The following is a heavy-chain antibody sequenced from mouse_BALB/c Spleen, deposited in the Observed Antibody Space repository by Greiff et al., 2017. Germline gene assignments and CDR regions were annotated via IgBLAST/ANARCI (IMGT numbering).Heavy chain of an antibody. D-gene: IGHD2-4*01. CDR3: ARGGLRRGNAMDY. J-gene: IGHJ4*01. Sequence: VQLQQPGAELVKPGASVKLSCKASGYTFTSYWMHWVKQRPGQGLEWIGEINPSNGRTNYNEKFKSKATLTVDKSSSTAYMQLSSLTSEDSAVYYCARGGLRRGNAMDYWGQGTSVTVSS. CDR2: INPSNGRT. V-gene: IGHV1S81*02. CDR1: GYTFTSYW.